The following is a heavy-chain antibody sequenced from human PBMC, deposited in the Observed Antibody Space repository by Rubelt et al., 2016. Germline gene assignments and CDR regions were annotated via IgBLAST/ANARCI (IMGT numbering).Heavy chain of an antibody. CDR3: ARAVSYYDSSGYGYYYYMDV. Sequence: QLQLQESGPGLVKPSETLSLTCTVSGGSISSSSYYWGWIRQPPGKGLEWIGSIYYSGSTYYNPSLKSRVTISVDTSKNQFSLKLSSVPAADTAVYYCARAVSYYDSSGYGYYYYMDVWGKGTTVTVSS. J-gene: IGHJ6*03. CDR2: IYYSGST. D-gene: IGHD3-22*01. CDR1: GGSISSSSYY. V-gene: IGHV4-39*07.